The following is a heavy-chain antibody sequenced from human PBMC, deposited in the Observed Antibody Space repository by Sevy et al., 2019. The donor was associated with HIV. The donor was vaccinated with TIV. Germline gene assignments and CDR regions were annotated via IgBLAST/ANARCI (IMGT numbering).Heavy chain of an antibody. J-gene: IGHJ4*02. CDR1: GFTVSNNY. D-gene: IGHD6-13*01. CDR3: ARDPPGIAATGGG. V-gene: IGHV3-53*01. CDR2: IYSGGTT. Sequence: GGSLRLSCAASGFTVSNNYMKWVRQAPGKGLEWVSLIYSGGTTHYADSVKGRFTISRDHSKNTLYLQMNSLRAEDTAIYYCARDPPGIAATGGGWGQGTLVTVSS.